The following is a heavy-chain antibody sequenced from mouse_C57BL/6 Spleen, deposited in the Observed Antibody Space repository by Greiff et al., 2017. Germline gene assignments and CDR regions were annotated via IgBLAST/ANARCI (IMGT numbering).Heavy chain of an antibody. D-gene: IGHD1-1*01. CDR3: ARRPYYYGSSYDAMDY. CDR2: INPNNGGT. Sequence: EVQLQQSGPELVKPGASVKIPCKASGYTFTDYNMDWVKQSHGKSLEWIGDINPNNGGTIYNQKFKGKATLTVDKSSSTAYMELRSLTSEDTAVYYCARRPYYYGSSYDAMDYWGQGTSVTVSS. CDR1: GYTFTDYN. J-gene: IGHJ4*01. V-gene: IGHV1-18*01.